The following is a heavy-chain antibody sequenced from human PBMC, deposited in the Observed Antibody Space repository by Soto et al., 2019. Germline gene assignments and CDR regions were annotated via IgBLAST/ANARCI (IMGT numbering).Heavy chain of an antibody. Sequence: ASVKVSCKASGYTFTSYGISWVRQAPGQGLEWMGWISAYNGNTNYAQKLQGRVTMTTDTSTSTAYMELRGLRSDDTAVYYCARDHSITMVRSRWGMDVWGQGTTVTV. CDR1: GYTFTSYG. CDR2: ISAYNGNT. V-gene: IGHV1-18*04. CDR3: ARDHSITMVRSRWGMDV. J-gene: IGHJ6*02. D-gene: IGHD3-10*01.